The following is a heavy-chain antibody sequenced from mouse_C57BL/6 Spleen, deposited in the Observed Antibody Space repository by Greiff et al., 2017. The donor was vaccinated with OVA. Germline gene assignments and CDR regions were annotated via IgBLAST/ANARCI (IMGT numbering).Heavy chain of an antibody. CDR2: IYPGDGDT. V-gene: IGHV1-80*01. CDR1: GYAFSSYW. D-gene: IGHD1-1*01. CDR3: ARDYYGSSSLAMDY. Sequence: QVHVKQSGAELVKPGASVKISCKASGYAFSSYWMNWVKQRPGKGLEWIGQIYPGDGDTNYNGKFKGKATLTADKSSSTAYMQLSSLTSEDSAVYFCARDYYGSSSLAMDYWGQGTSVTVSS. J-gene: IGHJ4*01.